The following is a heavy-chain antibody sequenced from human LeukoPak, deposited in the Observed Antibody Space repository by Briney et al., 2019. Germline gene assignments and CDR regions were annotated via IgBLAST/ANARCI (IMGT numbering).Heavy chain of an antibody. V-gene: IGHV3-11*04. CDR3: SAGEGYYDSSDYYSAWAFNV. Sequence: GGSLRLSCAASGFTFDDYAMHWVRQAPGKGLEWVSYISNSGNTIYYADSVKGRFTISRDNAKNSLYLQMNSLRAEDTAVYYCSAGEGYYDSSDYYSAWAFNVWGQGTMATVSS. CDR1: GFTFDDYA. J-gene: IGHJ3*01. D-gene: IGHD3-22*01. CDR2: ISNSGNTI.